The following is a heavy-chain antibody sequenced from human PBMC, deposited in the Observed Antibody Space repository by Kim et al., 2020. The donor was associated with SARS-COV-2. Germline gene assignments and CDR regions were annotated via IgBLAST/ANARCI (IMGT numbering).Heavy chain of an antibody. J-gene: IGHJ4*01. CDR1: GHTFSGNY. CDR3: VSGCGSFSLDF. D-gene: IGHD6-19*01. V-gene: IGHV1-2*06. Sequence: ASVKVSCEASGHTFSGNYIHWVRQAPGQRLEWMGRIDANSGDTDYAKRSQGRVAMTVDTSISTAYMELRSLRADDTAVYFCVSGCGSFSLDFWGRGTLVT. CDR2: IDANSGDT.